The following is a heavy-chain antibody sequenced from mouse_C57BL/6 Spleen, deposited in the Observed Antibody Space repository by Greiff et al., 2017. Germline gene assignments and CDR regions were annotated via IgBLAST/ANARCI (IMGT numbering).Heavy chain of an antibody. D-gene: IGHD4-1*01. Sequence: QVQLQQSGPELVKPGASVKISCKASGYAFSSSWLHWVKQRPGKGLEWIGRIYPGDGDTNYNGKFKGKATLTADKSSSTAYMQLSSLTSEDSAVYFCALNWDRGMDYWGQGTSVTVSS. CDR3: ALNWDRGMDY. V-gene: IGHV1-82*01. J-gene: IGHJ4*01. CDR2: IYPGDGDT. CDR1: GYAFSSSW.